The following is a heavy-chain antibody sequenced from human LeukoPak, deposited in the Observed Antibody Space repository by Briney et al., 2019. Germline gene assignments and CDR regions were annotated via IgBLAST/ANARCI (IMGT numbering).Heavy chain of an antibody. D-gene: IGHD3-22*01. CDR1: GFTFSNYA. J-gene: IGHJ4*02. CDR3: ARDADTSSRYSRFDY. CDR2: ISGSGGST. V-gene: IGHV3-23*01. Sequence: GGSLRLSCAASGFTFSNYAMSWVRQAPGKGLEWVSGISGSGGSTSYADSVKGRFTVSRDNSKNTLYLQMDSLRAEDTAVYYCARDADTSSRYSRFDYWGQGTLVTVSS.